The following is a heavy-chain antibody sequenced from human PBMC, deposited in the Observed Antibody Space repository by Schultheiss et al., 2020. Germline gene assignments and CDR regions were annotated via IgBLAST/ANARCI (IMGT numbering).Heavy chain of an antibody. CDR3: AREKGAMAHYGMDV. CDR2: IRNKANNYAT. CDR1: GFTFSGSA. V-gene: IGHV3-73*01. J-gene: IGHJ6*02. D-gene: IGHD5-18*01. Sequence: GGSLRLSCAASGFTFSGSAMHWVRQASGKGLEWVGRIRNKANNYATAYAASVKGRFTISRDDSKNTAYLQMNSLKTEDTAVYYCAREKGAMAHYGMDVWGQGTTVNVSS.